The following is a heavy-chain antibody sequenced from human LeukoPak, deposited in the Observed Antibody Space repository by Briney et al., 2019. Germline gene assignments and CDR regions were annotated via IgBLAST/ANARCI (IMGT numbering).Heavy chain of an antibody. J-gene: IGHJ4*02. V-gene: IGHV3-15*01. Sequence: AGGSLRLSCAASGFTFSNAWMNWVRQAPGKGLEWVGRIKSKTDGGTSDYAAPVKGRFTISRDDSQNMLSLQMNSLETEDTAVYSCVSGPYWGQGSLVTVSS. CDR2: IKSKTDGGTS. CDR1: GFTFSNAW. CDR3: VSGPY.